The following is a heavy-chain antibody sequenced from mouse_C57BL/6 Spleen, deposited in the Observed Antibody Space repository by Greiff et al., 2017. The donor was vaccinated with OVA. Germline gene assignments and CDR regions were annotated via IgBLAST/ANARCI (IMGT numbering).Heavy chain of an antibody. V-gene: IGHV1-22*01. CDR3: ARGGDGRSHFAY. D-gene: IGHD1-1*01. Sequence: EVQLQESGPELVKPGASVKMSCKASGYTFTDYYMHWVKQSPGKSLEWIGYINPNNGGTSYNQKFKGKATLTVNKSSSTAYMELRSLTSEDAAVDYCARGGDGRSHFAYWGQGTMVTVSA. CDR1: GYTFTDYY. CDR2: INPNNGGT. J-gene: IGHJ3*01.